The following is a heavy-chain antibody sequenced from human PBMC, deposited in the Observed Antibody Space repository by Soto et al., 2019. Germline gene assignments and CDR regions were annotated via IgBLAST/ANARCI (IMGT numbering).Heavy chain of an antibody. CDR1: GGYVVGGDYY. CDR3: ARLGIAAAKGY. J-gene: IGHJ4*02. Sequence: ETLCHTYSVSGGYVVGGDYYWTWIRQPPGKGLEWIGSIYYSGSTYYNPSLKSRVTISVDTSKNQFSLKLSSVTAADTAVYYCARLGIAAAKGYWGQGTLVTLSS. D-gene: IGHD6-13*01. CDR2: IYYSGST. V-gene: IGHV4-39*01.